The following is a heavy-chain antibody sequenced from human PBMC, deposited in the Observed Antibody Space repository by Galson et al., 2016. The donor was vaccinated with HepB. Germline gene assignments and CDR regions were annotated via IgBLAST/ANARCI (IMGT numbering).Heavy chain of an antibody. CDR2: IKPDGSGK. V-gene: IGHV3-7*01. J-gene: IGHJ5*02. CDR3: AGVPVGTYPYFDP. CDR1: GFTFSPYW. Sequence: SLRLSCAASGFTFSPYWMNWVRQAPGKGLEWVANIKPDGSGKWYVDSVKGRFTISRDNAKNPLYLQMASLRAEDTAVYYCAGVPVGTYPYFDPWGQGTLVTVSS.